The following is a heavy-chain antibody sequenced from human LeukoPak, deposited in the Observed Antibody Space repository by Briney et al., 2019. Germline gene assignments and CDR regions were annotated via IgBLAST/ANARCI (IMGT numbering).Heavy chain of an antibody. D-gene: IGHD3-9*01. CDR3: AIATGYDATIDY. V-gene: IGHV3-21*01. Sequence: GGSLRLSCAASGFTFSSYSMNWVRQAPGKGLEWVSSISSSSNYIYYADSMKGRFTISRDNAKNSLYLHLRRGRVVVTAVCSWAIATGYDATIDYWGQGTLVTVSS. J-gene: IGHJ4*02. CDR1: GFTFSSYS. CDR2: ISSSSNYI.